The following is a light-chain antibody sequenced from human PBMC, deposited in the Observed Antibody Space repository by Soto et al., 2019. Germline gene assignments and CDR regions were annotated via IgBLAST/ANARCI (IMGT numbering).Light chain of an antibody. V-gene: IGLV2-23*03. J-gene: IGLJ2*01. Sequence: QSALTQPASVSGSPGQSITISCTGTSSDVGSYNLVSWYQQHPGKAPKLMIYEGSKRPSGVSNRFSGSKSGNTASLTISGLQAEDEADYSCCSYAGSSTFGVFGGGTKVTVL. CDR3: CSYAGSSTFGV. CDR2: EGS. CDR1: SSDVGSYNL.